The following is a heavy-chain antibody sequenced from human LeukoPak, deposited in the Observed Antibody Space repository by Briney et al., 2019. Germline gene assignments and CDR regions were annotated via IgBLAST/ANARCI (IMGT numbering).Heavy chain of an antibody. D-gene: IGHD5-24*01. J-gene: IGHJ3*02. CDR2: INHSGST. CDR1: GGSFSGYY. Sequence: SETLSLTCAVYGGSFSGYYWSWIRQPPGKGLEWTGEINHSGSTNYNPSLKSRVTISVDTSKNQFSLKLSSVTAADTAAYYCARDSRDGYNSAFDIWGQGTMVTVSS. CDR3: ARDSRDGYNSAFDI. V-gene: IGHV4-34*01.